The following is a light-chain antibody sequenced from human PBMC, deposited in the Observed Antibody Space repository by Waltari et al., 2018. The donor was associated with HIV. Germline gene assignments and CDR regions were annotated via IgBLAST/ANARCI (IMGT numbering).Light chain of an antibody. V-gene: IGLV1-40*01. Sequence: VLTQPPSVSGAPGQTVTIFCSGNSSNIGAGFDVPWYQQLSGTAPKLLLFGRGNRPSGFPRRFAGSESGTSPSLTISGRQVEDEGDYYCQSYDRSLNGYVFGGGTKVIVL. CDR3: QSYDRSLNGYV. J-gene: IGLJ1*01. CDR1: SSNIGAGFD. CDR2: GRG.